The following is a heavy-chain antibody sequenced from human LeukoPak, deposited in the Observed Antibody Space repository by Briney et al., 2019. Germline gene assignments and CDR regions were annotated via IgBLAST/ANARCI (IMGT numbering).Heavy chain of an antibody. Sequence: SETLSLTCTVSGGSISSYNWSWIRQPPGKGLEWIGYIYYSGTTSYNPSLKSRVTISVDTSKNQFSLKLSSVSAGDTAVYYCARGPGSGTYWAFDYWGQGTLVTVSS. V-gene: IGHV4-59*01. J-gene: IGHJ4*02. CDR2: IYYSGTT. CDR1: GGSISSYN. D-gene: IGHD1-26*01. CDR3: ARGPGSGTYWAFDY.